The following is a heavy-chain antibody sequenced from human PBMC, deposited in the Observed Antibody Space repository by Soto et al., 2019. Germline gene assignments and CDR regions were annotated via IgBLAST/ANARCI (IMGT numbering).Heavy chain of an antibody. D-gene: IGHD2-15*01. V-gene: IGHV4-39*01. J-gene: IGHJ4*02. Sequence: QLQLQESGPGLIEPSETLALDYTVSGGSISSSSYYWGWIRQPPGKGLEWIGSIYYSGSTYYNPSLNSRVTISVDTSKNQFSLKLSSVAAADTAVYYCARHTPAISISDHWGQGTLVTVSS. CDR2: IYYSGST. CDR3: ARHTPAISISDH. CDR1: GGSISSSSYY.